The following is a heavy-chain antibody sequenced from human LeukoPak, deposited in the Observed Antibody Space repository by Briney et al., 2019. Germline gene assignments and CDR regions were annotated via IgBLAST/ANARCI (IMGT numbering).Heavy chain of an antibody. CDR2: IYYSGST. CDR3: ARGSYYYDSSGYYYYFDY. Sequence: SQTLSLTCTVSGGSISSGGYYWSWIRQHPGKGLEWIGYIYYSGSTYYSPSLKSRVTISVDTSKNQFSLKLSSVTAADTAVYYCARGSYYYDSSGYYYYFDYWGQGTLVTVSS. J-gene: IGHJ4*02. V-gene: IGHV4-31*03. D-gene: IGHD3-22*01. CDR1: GGSISSGGYY.